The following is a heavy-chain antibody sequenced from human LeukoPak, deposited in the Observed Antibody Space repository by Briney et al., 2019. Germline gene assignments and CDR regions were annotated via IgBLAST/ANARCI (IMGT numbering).Heavy chain of an antibody. V-gene: IGHV3-23*01. D-gene: IGHD3-9*01. CDR3: AKARYDSYYFDY. CDR1: GFTFSSYA. Sequence: GGSLRLSCAASGFTFSSYAMSWVRQAPGKGLEWVAAISGSGGSTYYADSVKGRFTISRDNSKNTLYLQMNSLRAEDTAVYYCAKARYDSYYFDYWGQGTLVTVSP. J-gene: IGHJ4*02. CDR2: ISGSGGST.